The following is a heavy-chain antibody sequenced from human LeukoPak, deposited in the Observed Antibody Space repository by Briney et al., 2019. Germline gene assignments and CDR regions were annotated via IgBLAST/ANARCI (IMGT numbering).Heavy chain of an antibody. CDR1: GGSFSGYY. CDR2: INHSGSA. CDR3: ARGLAAAGTVLGY. J-gene: IGHJ4*02. Sequence: PSETLSLTCAVSGGSFSGYYWTWIRQPPGKGLEWIGEINHSGSANYNPSLKSRVTISVDTSKNQFSLKLSSVTAADTAVYYCARGLAAAGTVLGYWGQGTLVTVSS. D-gene: IGHD6-13*01. V-gene: IGHV4-34*01.